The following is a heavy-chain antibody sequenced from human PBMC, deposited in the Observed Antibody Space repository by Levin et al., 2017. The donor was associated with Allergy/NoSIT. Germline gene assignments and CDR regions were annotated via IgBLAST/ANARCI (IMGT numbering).Heavy chain of an antibody. CDR1: GFTFSSYW. CDR3: ARPLTTRHYYYYYGMDV. V-gene: IGHV3-74*01. CDR2: INSDGSST. D-gene: IGHD4-17*01. J-gene: IGHJ6*02. Sequence: GGSLRLSCAASGFTFSSYWMHWVRQAPGKGLVWVSRINSDGSSTSYADSVKGRFTISRDNAKNTLYLQMNSLRAEDTAVYYCARPLTTRHYYYYYGMDVWGQGTTVTVSS.